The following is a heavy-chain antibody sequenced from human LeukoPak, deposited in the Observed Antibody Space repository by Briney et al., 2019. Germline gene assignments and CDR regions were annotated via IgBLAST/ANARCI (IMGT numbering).Heavy chain of an antibody. J-gene: IGHJ4*02. V-gene: IGHV3-33*01. CDR2: IWYDGSKK. CDR3: ARAHSSSSTFDL. CDR1: GFTFSDYG. Sequence: GRSLRLSCAASGFTFSDYGIHWVRQAPGQGLEWVALIWYDGSKKYYADSVKGRFTISRDNNKNTLYLQLNSLRADDTAVYYCARAHSSSSTFDLWGQGTLVTVSS. D-gene: IGHD6-6*01.